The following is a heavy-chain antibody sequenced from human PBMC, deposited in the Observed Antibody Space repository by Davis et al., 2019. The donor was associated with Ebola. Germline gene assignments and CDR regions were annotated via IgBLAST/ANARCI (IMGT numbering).Heavy chain of an antibody. V-gene: IGHV3-53*05. J-gene: IGHJ6*02. CDR3: ARPSRGYYYYYGMDV. CDR1: GFTVSSNY. Sequence: GGSLRLSCAASGFTVSSNYMSWVRQAPGKGLEWVSVIYSGGSTYYADSVKGRFTISRDNSKNTLYLQMNSLRAEDTAVYYCARPSRGYYYYYGMDVWGQGTTVTVSS. D-gene: IGHD6-13*01. CDR2: IYSGGST.